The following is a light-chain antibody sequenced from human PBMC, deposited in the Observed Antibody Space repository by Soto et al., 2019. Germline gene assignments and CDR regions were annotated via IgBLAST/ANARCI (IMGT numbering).Light chain of an antibody. J-gene: IGKJ2*01. CDR3: QQRSNWPPYT. CDR2: DTS. CDR1: QSVSTY. Sequence: EIVLTQSPATLSLSPGERATLSCRASQSVSTYLASYQQKPGQAPRLLIYDTSNRATGIPARFSGSGSGTDFTLTISSLEPEDFAFYYCQQRSNWPPYTFGQGTKLEIK. V-gene: IGKV3-11*01.